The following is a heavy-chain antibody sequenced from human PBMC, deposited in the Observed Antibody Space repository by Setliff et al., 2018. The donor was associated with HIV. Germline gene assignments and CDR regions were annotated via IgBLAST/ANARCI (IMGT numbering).Heavy chain of an antibody. J-gene: IGHJ1*01. Sequence: SETLSLTCAVYGGSFSGYYWSWIRQPPGKGLEWIGEINHSGSTNYNPSLKSRVTISVDTSKNQFSLRLSSVTAGDTAVYYCATDGGLWFGRHSYLQNWGQGTLVTVSS. V-gene: IGHV4-34*01. D-gene: IGHD3-10*01. CDR3: ATDGGLWFGRHSYLQN. CDR1: GGSFSGYY. CDR2: INHSGST.